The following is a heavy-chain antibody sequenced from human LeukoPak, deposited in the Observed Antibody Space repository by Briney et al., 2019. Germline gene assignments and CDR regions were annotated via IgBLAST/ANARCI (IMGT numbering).Heavy chain of an antibody. D-gene: IGHD3-3*01. V-gene: IGHV4-34*01. CDR3: ARGRGIFGVVNWFDP. CDR2: INHSGST. CDR1: GGSFSGYY. J-gene: IGHJ5*02. Sequence: SETLSLTCAVYGGSFSGYYWSWIRQPPGKGLEWIGEINHSGSTNYNPSLKSRVTISVDTSKNQFSLKLSSVTAADTAVYYCARGRGIFGVVNWFDPWGQGTLVTVSS.